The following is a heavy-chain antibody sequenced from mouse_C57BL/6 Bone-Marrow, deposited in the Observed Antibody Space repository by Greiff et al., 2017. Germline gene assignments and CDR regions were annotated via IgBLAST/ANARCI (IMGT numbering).Heavy chain of an antibody. D-gene: IGHD2-2*01. CDR1: GYTFTSYW. J-gene: IGHJ3*01. CDR3: ARGESTMVTTWFAY. V-gene: IGHV1-72*01. CDR2: IDPNSGGT. Sequence: QVQLQQSGAELVKPGASVKLSCKASGYTFTSYWMHWVKQRPGRGLEWIGRIDPNSGGTKYNEKFKSKATLTVDKPSSTAYMQLSSLTSEDSAVYYCARGESTMVTTWFAYWGQGTLVTVSA.